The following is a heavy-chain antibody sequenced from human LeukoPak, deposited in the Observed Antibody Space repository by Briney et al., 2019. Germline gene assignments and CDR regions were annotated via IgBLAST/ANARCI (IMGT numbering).Heavy chain of an antibody. Sequence: PSETLSLTCTVSGVSVSSGSYFWSWIRQPPGEGPQWIGYIYHDGSTNYSPSLRSRVSISVDTSKNQFSLKLSSLTPGETAVYFCAKLFGLWFGTWGQGTQVTVSS. CDR2: IYHDGST. CDR3: AKLFGLWFGT. CDR1: GVSVSSGSYF. J-gene: IGHJ5*02. V-gene: IGHV4-61*01. D-gene: IGHD3-10*02.